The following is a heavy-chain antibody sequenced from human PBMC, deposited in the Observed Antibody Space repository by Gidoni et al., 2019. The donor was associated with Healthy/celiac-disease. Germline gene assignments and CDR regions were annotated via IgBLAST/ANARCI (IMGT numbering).Heavy chain of an antibody. CDR2: IYYSGST. Sequence: QVQLQESGPGLVKPSETLSLTCTVSGGSISSYYWSWIRQPPGKGLELIGYIYYSGSTNYNPSLKSRVTISVDTSKNQFSLKLSSVTAADTAVYYCARDFSPQAADKGGYGMDVWGQGTTVTVSS. D-gene: IGHD6-13*01. CDR3: ARDFSPQAADKGGYGMDV. J-gene: IGHJ6*02. V-gene: IGHV4-59*01. CDR1: GGSISSYY.